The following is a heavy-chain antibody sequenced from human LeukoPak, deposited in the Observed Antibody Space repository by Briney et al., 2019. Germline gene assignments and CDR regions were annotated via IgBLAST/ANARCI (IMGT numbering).Heavy chain of an antibody. J-gene: IGHJ1*01. CDR2: ISYDGSNK. Sequence: GGSLRLSCAASGFTFSSYAMHWVRQAPGKGLEWVAVISYDGSNKYYADSVKGRFTISRDNSKNTLYLQINSLRAEDTAVYYCARGGDVVGATEPLEYFRHWGQGTLVTVSS. D-gene: IGHD1-26*01. V-gene: IGHV3-30-3*01. CDR3: ARGGDVVGATEPLEYFRH. CDR1: GFTFSSYA.